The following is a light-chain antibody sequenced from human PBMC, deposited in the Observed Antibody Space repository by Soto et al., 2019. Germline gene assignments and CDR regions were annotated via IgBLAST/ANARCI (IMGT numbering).Light chain of an antibody. J-gene: IGKJ4*01. Sequence: EIVLTQSPATRSFSPGERATLSCRARQSVSSYLAWYQQKPGQAPRLLIYDASNRATGIPARFSGSGSGTDFTLTITSLEPEDFAVYYCQQRSNCPSTFGGGTKVEIK. CDR2: DAS. CDR3: QQRSNCPST. CDR1: QSVSSY. V-gene: IGKV3-11*01.